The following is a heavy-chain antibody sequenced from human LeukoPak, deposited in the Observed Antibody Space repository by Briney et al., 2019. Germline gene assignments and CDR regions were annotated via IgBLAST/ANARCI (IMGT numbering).Heavy chain of an antibody. CDR2: IYYSGNT. D-gene: IGHD3-22*01. Sequence: SETLSLTCSVFGGSISSYYWSWVRQPPGKGLEWIGYIYYSGNTNYNPSLKSRVTMSADTSKNQFSLKLTSVTAADTAVYYCARRFVGYDSTWGASDIWGQGTMVTVSS. CDR3: ARRFVGYDSTWGASDI. J-gene: IGHJ3*02. CDR1: GGSISSYY. V-gene: IGHV4-59*08.